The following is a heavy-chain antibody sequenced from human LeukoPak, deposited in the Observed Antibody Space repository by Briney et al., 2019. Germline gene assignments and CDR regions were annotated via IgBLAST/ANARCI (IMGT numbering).Heavy chain of an antibody. CDR1: GDSVSSNSAT. CDR3: ARGDQNFDY. V-gene: IGHV6-1*01. J-gene: IGHJ4*02. CDR2: TYYRSKWYN. Sequence: SQTLSLTCAISGDSVSSNSATWNWIRQSPSRGLEWLGRTYYRSKWYNNYAGSLKSRISINPDTSKNQFSLQLNSVTPGDTAVYYCARGDQNFDYWGQGTLVTVSS.